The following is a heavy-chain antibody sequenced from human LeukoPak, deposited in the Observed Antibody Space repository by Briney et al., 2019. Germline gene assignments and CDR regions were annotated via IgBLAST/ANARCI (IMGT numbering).Heavy chain of an antibody. D-gene: IGHD2-2*01. V-gene: IGHV4-34*01. Sequence: SETLPLTCAVYGGSFSGYYWSWIRQPPGKGLEWIGEINHSGSTNYNPSLKSRVTISVDTSKNQFSLKLSSVTAADTAVYYCARGSDSSPLTYFDYWGQGTLVTVSS. CDR1: GGSFSGYY. CDR3: ARGSDSSPLTYFDY. CDR2: INHSGST. J-gene: IGHJ4*02.